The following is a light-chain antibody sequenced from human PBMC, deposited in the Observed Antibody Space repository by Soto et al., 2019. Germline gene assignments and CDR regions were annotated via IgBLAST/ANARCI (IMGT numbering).Light chain of an antibody. CDR3: QQLNSYPLT. J-gene: IGKJ4*01. CDR2: AAS. CDR1: QGISSY. Sequence: IQLTQSPSSLSASVGARVTITCRASQGISSYLAWYPKKPGKAPKLLIYAASTLQSGVPSRFSGSGSGKDFTLTISSLQPEDVATYYGQQLNSYPLTFGGGTKVDIK. V-gene: IGKV1-9*01.